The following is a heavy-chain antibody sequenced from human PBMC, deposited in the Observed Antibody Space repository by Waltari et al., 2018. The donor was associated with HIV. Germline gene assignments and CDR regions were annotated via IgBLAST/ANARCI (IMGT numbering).Heavy chain of an antibody. V-gene: IGHV4-39*01. D-gene: IGHD4-17*01. CDR2: IYYSGST. J-gene: IGHJ4*02. Sequence: QLQLQESGPGLVKPSETLSLTCSVSGGSISRSSYYWGWIRQPPGKGLEWIGSIYYSGSTYYNPSLKSRVTISVDTSKNQFSLRLSSVTAADTAVYYCARPDYGDYMWGFDSWGQGTLVTVSS. CDR1: GGSISRSSYY. CDR3: ARPDYGDYMWGFDS.